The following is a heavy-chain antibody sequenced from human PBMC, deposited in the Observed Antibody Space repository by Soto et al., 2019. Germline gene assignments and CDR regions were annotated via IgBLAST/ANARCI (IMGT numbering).Heavy chain of an antibody. CDR1: GYTFTGYY. CDR2: INPNSGGT. Sequence: QVQLVQSGAEVKKPGASVKVSCKASGYTFTGYYMHWVRQAPGQGLEWMGWINPNSGGTNYAQKFQGWVTMTRDTSISTAYMELSRLRSDDTAVHYCARGLDLRGSVRENWFDPWGQGTLVTVSS. J-gene: IGHJ5*02. V-gene: IGHV1-2*04. CDR3: ARGLDLRGSVRENWFDP. D-gene: IGHD1-7*01.